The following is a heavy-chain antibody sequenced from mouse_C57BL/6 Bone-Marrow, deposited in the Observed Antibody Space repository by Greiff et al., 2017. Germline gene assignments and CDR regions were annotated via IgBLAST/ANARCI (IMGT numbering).Heavy chain of an antibody. CDR2: INPNNGGT. V-gene: IGHV1-18*01. D-gene: IGHD3-2*02. CDR3: ARKGSSGYVNYCDY. J-gene: IGHJ2*01. CDR1: GYTFTDYN. Sequence: EVQLQESGPELVKPGASVKIPCKASGYTFTDYNMDWVKQSHGKSLEWIGDINPNNGGTIYNQKFKGKATLTVDKSSSTAYMELRSLTSEDTAVYYCARKGSSGYVNYCDYWGQGTTLTVSS.